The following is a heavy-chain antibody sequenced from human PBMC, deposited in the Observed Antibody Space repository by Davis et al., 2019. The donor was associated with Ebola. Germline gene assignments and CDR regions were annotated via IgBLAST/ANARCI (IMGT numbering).Heavy chain of an antibody. Sequence: SETLSLTCNVSGASISSGFFSWTWVRQPAGKGLEWIGHIYTSGTTNYNPSLKSRVSISVDASKNQFSLKLTSVTAADTAIYYCGRHTGGWSPFNYWGQGTLVTVSS. J-gene: IGHJ4*02. V-gene: IGHV4-61*09. CDR1: GASISSGFFS. CDR2: IYTSGTT. D-gene: IGHD6-19*01. CDR3: GRHTGGWSPFNY.